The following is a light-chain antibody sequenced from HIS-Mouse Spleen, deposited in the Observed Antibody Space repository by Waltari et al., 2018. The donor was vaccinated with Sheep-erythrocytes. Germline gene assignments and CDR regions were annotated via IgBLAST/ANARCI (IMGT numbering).Light chain of an antibody. CDR1: SSNIGSNY. CDR2: RNK. J-gene: IGLJ2*01. Sequence: QSVLTQPPSASGTPGQRVTISCSGSSSNIGSNYVYWYQQLPGTAPKLLIYRNKQRPSGVPDRFSGSKSGNTASLTISGLQAEDEADYYCCSYAGSYTFVVFGGGTKLTVL. V-gene: IGLV1-47*01. CDR3: CSYAGSYTFVV.